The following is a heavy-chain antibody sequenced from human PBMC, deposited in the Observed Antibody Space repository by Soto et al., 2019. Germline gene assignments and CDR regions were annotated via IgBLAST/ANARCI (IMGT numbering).Heavy chain of an antibody. J-gene: IGHJ4*02. Sequence: ASVKVSCKASGGTFSTYAIDWVRQAPGQGLEWMGGIIPLFGTAKYAQNFQGRITITADESTNTAYVELRSLRSQDTAVYYCARGVRYDSSGYYYFYWGQGTLVTVSS. CDR2: IIPLFGTA. D-gene: IGHD3-22*01. CDR3: ARGVRYDSSGYYYFY. V-gene: IGHV1-69*13. CDR1: GGTFSTYA.